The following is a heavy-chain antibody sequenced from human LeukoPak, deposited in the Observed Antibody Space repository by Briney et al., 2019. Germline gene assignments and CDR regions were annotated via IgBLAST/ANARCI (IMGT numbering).Heavy chain of an antibody. CDR1: GFTFVDYG. V-gene: IGHV3-20*04. CDR2: INWNGGSI. J-gene: IGHJ6*02. Sequence: PGGSLRLSCAASGFTFVDYGMSWVRQAPGKGLEWVSGINWNGGSIGHADSVKGRFTISRDNAKNSLYLQMNSLRAEDTALYYCARAMTDNYYYGMDVWGQGTTVTVSS. CDR3: ARAMTDNYYYGMDV. D-gene: IGHD2-21*02.